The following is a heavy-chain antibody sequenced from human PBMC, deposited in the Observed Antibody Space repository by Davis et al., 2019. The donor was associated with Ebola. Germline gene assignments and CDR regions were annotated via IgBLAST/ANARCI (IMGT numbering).Heavy chain of an antibody. D-gene: IGHD2-21*01. J-gene: IGHJ4*02. CDR2: ISSDGSEQ. CDR1: GMTLSSYG. V-gene: IGHV3-30*03. CDR3: ASQGWCGGIPCIHAPSGY. Sequence: SPKISRVVPGMTLSSYGMHWVRQAPGKGLEWVAVISSDGSEQYYGDPVKGRLTISRDNSKNTLYLQMDNLRAEDTAVYYCASQGWCGGIPCIHAPSGYWGQGTPVTVS.